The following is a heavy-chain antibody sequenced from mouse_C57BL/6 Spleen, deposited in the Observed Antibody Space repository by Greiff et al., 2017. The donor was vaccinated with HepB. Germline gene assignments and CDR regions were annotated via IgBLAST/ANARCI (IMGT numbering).Heavy chain of an antibody. V-gene: IGHV1-82*01. CDR1: GYAFSSSW. J-gene: IGHJ2*01. Sequence: VQVVESGPELVKPGASVKISCKASGYAFSSSWMNWVKQRPGKGLEWIGRIYPGDGDTNYNGKFKGKATLTADKSSSTAYMQLSSLTSEDSAVYFCARDAYYYGSSYRDYWGQGTTLTVSS. D-gene: IGHD1-1*01. CDR2: IYPGDGDT. CDR3: ARDAYYYGSSYRDY.